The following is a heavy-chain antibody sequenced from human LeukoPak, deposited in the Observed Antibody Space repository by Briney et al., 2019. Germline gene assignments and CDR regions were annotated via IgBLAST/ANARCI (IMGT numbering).Heavy chain of an antibody. V-gene: IGHV3-9*01. CDR1: GFTFDDYA. Sequence: GGSLRPSCAASGFTFDDYAMHWVRQAPGKGLEWVSGISWNSGSIGYADSVKGRFTISRDNAKNSLYLQMNSLRAEDTALYYCAKARQFYYFDYWGQGTLVTVSS. D-gene: IGHD5-24*01. J-gene: IGHJ4*02. CDR2: ISWNSGSI. CDR3: AKARQFYYFDY.